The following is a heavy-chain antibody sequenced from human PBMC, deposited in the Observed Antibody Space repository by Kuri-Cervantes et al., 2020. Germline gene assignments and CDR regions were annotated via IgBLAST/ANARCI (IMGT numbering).Heavy chain of an antibody. CDR3: AAQASSSWYLVEYFHH. V-gene: IGHV3-21*01. D-gene: IGHD6-13*01. CDR2: ISSSSSYI. CDR1: GFTFSTSS. Sequence: GGSLRLSCAASGFTFSTSSMNWVRQAPGKGLEWVSSISSSSSYIYYADSVKGRFTISRDNAKNSLYLQMNSLRAEDTAVYYCAAQASSSWYLVEYFHHWGQGTLVTVSS. J-gene: IGHJ1*01.